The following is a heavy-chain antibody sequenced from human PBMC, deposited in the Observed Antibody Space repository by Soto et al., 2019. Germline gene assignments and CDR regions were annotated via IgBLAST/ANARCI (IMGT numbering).Heavy chain of an antibody. D-gene: IGHD1-20*01. J-gene: IGHJ3*01. CDR2: ISYDGSNK. V-gene: IGHV3-30*18. CDR1: GFTFSSYG. CDR3: AKDITGSSSF. Sequence: GGSLRLSCAASGFTFSSYGMHWVRQAPGKGLEWVAVISYDGSNKYYADSVKGRFTISRDNSKNTLYLQMNSLRAEDTAVYYCAKDITGSSSFWGQGTMVNGSS.